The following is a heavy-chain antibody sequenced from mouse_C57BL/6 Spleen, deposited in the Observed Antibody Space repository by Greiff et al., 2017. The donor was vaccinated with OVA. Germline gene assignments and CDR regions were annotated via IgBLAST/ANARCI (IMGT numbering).Heavy chain of an antibody. V-gene: IGHV1-61*01. J-gene: IGHJ3*01. Sequence: QVQLQQPGAELVRPGASVKLSCKASGYTFTSYWMDWVNQRPGQGLEWIGKIYPSDSETHYNQKFKDKATLTVDKSSSTAYMQLSSLTSEDSAVYYCAIGVGYYVGDWGQGAPVTVSA. CDR1: GYTFTSYW. D-gene: IGHD2-3*01. CDR2: IYPSDSET. CDR3: AIGVGYYVGD.